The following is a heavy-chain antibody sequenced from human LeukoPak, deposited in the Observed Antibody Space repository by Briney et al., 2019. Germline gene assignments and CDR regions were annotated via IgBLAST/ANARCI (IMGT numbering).Heavy chain of an antibody. J-gene: IGHJ4*02. Sequence: PSETLSLTCAVSGDSISSSNWWSWVRQPPGKGLEWIGEIHHSGYTNYNPSLKSRVTISVDKSKNQFSLKLNSVTAADTAVYYCATDSDSSGYRLLGYWGQGTLVTVSS. D-gene: IGHD3-22*01. CDR1: GDSISSSNW. CDR2: IHHSGYT. CDR3: ATDSDSSGYRLLGY. V-gene: IGHV4-4*02.